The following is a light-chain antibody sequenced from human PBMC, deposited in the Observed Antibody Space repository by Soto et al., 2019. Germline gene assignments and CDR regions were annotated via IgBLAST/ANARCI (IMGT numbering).Light chain of an antibody. J-gene: IGLJ3*02. Sequence: QSALTQPASVSGSPGQSITISCTGTSSDVGSSNLVSWYQQHPGKAPKLIIYEGIQRPSGLSHRFSGSKSATTASLTISGLQTEDEADYYCCSYAGGNTFAFGGGTKLTVL. CDR3: CSYAGGNTFA. CDR2: EGI. CDR1: SSDVGSSNL. V-gene: IGLV2-23*03.